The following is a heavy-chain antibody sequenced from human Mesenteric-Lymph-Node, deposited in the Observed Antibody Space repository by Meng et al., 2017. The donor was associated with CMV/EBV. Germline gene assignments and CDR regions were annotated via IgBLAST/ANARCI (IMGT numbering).Heavy chain of an antibody. D-gene: IGHD2-2*01. CDR2: INHSGSN. CDR1: GGSFSGYY. CDR3: ARQPCSSTSCPIDY. Sequence: AVYGGSFSGYYWSWIRQPPGKGLEWIGEINHSGSNNYNPSLKSRVTISVDTSKNQFSLKLSSVTAADTAVYYCARQPCSSTSCPIDYWGQGTLVTVSS. J-gene: IGHJ4*02. V-gene: IGHV4-34*01.